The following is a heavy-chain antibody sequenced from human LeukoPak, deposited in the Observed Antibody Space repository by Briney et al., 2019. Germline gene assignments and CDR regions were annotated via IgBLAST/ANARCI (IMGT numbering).Heavy chain of an antibody. J-gene: IGHJ4*02. D-gene: IGHD5-12*01. CDR3: VRDGDAYDFDH. CDR2: IKSDGSWT. V-gene: IGHV3-74*01. CDR1: GFSIRGYW. Sequence: PGGSLRLSCAASGFSIRGYWMHWVRQAPGKGLMWVSRIKSDGSWTNYAGSVRGRFTIYRENAKNTLYLQMIGLRAEDTDIYYCVRDGDAYDFDHWGQGILVTVSS.